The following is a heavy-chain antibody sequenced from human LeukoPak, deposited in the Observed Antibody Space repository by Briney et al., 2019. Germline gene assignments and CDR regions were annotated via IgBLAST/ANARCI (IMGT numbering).Heavy chain of an antibody. J-gene: IGHJ4*02. CDR2: ISGSGGST. CDR3: ANESPFLDY. CDR1: GFTFSSYA. V-gene: IGHV3-23*01. Sequence: GGSLRLSSAASGFTFSSYAMSWVRQAPGKGLDWVSVISGSGGSTHYADSVKGRFTISRDNSKNTLYLQMNSLRAEDTAVYYCANESPFLDYWGQGTLVTVSS.